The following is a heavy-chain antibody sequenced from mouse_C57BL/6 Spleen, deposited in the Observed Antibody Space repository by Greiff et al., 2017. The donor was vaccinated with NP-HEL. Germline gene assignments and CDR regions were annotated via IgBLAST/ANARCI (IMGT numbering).Heavy chain of an antibody. V-gene: IGHV1-63*01. CDR2: IYPGGGYT. Sequence: VQLQQSGAELVRPGTSVKMSCKASGYTFTNYWIGWAKQRPGHGLEWIGDIYPGGGYTNYNEKFKSKATLTVDKSSNTAYMQLINLTSEDSAVYYCARRSYYYGSSSFDYWGQGTTLTVSS. CDR1: GYTFTNYW. J-gene: IGHJ2*01. D-gene: IGHD1-1*01. CDR3: ARRSYYYGSSSFDY.